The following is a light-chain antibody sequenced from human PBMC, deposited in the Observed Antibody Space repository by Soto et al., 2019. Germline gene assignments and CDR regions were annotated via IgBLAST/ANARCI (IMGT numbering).Light chain of an antibody. CDR1: RSDVGDYNY. V-gene: IGLV2-8*01. J-gene: IGLJ2*01. CDR2: EVT. Sequence: QSVLTQPPSASGSPGQSVTISCTGTRSDVGDYNYVSWYQQHPGNAPKLLIYEVTKRPSGVPDRFSGSKSANTASLTVSGLQAEDEADYYCSSYAGSDNFEVFGGGTKLTVL. CDR3: SSYAGSDNFEV.